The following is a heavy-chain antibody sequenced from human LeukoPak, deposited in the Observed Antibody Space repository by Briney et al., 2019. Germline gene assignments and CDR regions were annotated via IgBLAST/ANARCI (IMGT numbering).Heavy chain of an antibody. CDR3: ARTGYSSGWAQYYFDY. J-gene: IGHJ4*02. Sequence: GGSLRLSCIVSGFIFSSYWMSWVRQAPGKGLEWVANIKQDGSEKYYVDSVEGRFTISRDNAKNSLYLQMNSLRAEDTAVYYCARTGYSSGWAQYYFDYWGQGTLVTVSS. CDR1: GFIFSSYW. CDR2: IKQDGSEK. V-gene: IGHV3-7*01. D-gene: IGHD6-19*01.